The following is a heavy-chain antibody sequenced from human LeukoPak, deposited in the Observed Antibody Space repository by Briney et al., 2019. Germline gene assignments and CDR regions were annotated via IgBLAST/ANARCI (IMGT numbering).Heavy chain of an antibody. CDR2: INPSGAST. J-gene: IGHJ4*02. Sequence: ASVKVSCKASGYTFTSYYMHWVRQAPGQGLEWMGIINPSGASTSYAQKFQGRVTMTRDMSTSTVYMELSSLRSEDTAVYYCARSAYSSSWSGKYYFDYWGQGTLVTVSS. D-gene: IGHD6-13*01. CDR1: GYTFTSYY. V-gene: IGHV1-46*01. CDR3: ARSAYSSSWSGKYYFDY.